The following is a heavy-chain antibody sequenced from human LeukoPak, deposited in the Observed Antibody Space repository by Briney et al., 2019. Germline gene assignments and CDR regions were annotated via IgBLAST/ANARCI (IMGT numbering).Heavy chain of an antibody. V-gene: IGHV3-30*02. CDR1: GFTFSSDG. Sequence: GGSLRLSCAASGFTFSSDGMHWVRQAPGKGLEWVAFIRYDGSNKYYADSVKGRFTISRDNSKNTLYLQMNSLRAEDTAVYYCAKDIRGYYDSSGYYPVGYFDYWGQGTLVTVSS. CDR2: IRYDGSNK. D-gene: IGHD3-22*01. CDR3: AKDIRGYYDSSGYYPVGYFDY. J-gene: IGHJ4*02.